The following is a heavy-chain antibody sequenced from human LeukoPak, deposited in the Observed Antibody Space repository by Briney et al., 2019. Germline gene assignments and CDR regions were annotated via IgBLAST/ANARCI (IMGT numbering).Heavy chain of an antibody. CDR1: GGSISSSDYY. Sequence: RPSETLSLTCTVSGGSISSSDYYWSWIRQPPGKGLEWIGEINHSGSTNYNPSLKSRVTISVDTSKNQFSLKLSSVTAADTAVYYCARVWDWFDPWGQGTLVTVSS. CDR2: INHSGST. D-gene: IGHD3-16*01. J-gene: IGHJ5*02. CDR3: ARVWDWFDP. V-gene: IGHV4-39*07.